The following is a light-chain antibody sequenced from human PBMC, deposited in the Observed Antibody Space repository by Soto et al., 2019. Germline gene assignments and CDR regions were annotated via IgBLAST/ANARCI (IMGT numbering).Light chain of an antibody. CDR1: QGIDNH. Sequence: DIQMTQSPSSLSASVGDRVTITCRASQGIDNHLAWYQQKPGKAPKLLIYAASTLQSGVPSRFTGSGSGTDFTLTISSLQPEDAATYYCQKCKVAPFTFGGGTKVGIK. J-gene: IGKJ4*01. CDR3: QKCKVAPFT. CDR2: AAS. V-gene: IGKV1-27*01.